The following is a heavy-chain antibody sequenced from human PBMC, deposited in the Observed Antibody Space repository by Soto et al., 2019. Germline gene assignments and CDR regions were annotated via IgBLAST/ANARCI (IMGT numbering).Heavy chain of an antibody. V-gene: IGHV1-18*01. J-gene: IGHJ4*02. CDR2: INPYNGNT. D-gene: IGHD3-10*02. CDR1: GYVFIGYG. CDR3: ARCAGRPSVSDDYNGQ. Sequence: QVQLVQSGAEVKRPGASVKVSCKASGYVFIGYGISWVRQAPGQGLEWMGWINPYNGNTNYAQDLQGRVTMTTDTSTSTAYMELRSLRSDDTAVYYCARCAGRPSVSDDYNGQWGQGTLVTVSS.